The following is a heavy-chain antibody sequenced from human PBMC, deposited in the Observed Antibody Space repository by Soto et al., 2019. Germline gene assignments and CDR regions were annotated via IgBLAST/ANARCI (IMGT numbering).Heavy chain of an antibody. CDR3: VRSGDNYNLLDY. CDR1: GFTFSDHY. V-gene: IGHV3-11*06. CDR2: SSNSGSFT. J-gene: IGHJ4*02. D-gene: IGHD1-1*01. Sequence: PGGFLRLSCAASGFTFSDHYMSWIRQAPGKGLEWIGYSSNSGSFTRYADSVKGRFSIPRDNAKNSLYLQINSLRGDDTAIYYCVRSGDNYNLLDYWGQGTPVTVSS.